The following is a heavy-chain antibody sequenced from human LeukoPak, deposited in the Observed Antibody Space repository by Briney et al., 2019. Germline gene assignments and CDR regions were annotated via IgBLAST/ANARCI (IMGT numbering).Heavy chain of an antibody. V-gene: IGHV3-21*01. CDR3: ARDPSYCSGGSCYWVDY. J-gene: IGHJ4*02. D-gene: IGHD2-15*01. CDR1: GFIFKQYV. Sequence: GGSLRLSCAASGFIFKQYVMSWVRQAPGKGLEWVSSISSSSSYIYYADSVKGRFTISRDNAKNSLYLQMNSLRAEDTAVYYCARDPSYCSGGSCYWVDYWGQGTLVTVSS. CDR2: ISSSSSYI.